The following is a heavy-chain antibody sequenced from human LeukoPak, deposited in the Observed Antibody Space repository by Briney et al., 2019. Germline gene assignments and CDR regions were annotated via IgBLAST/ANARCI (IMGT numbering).Heavy chain of an antibody. V-gene: IGHV1-18*01. Sequence: ASVKVSCRASGYSFTSSAISRVRQAPGQGLEWMGWISVYDANTKYAQKFQGRVTMTTDTSTSIAYMELRSLRSDDTALYYCARDSSTWSEGLNWFDPWGQGTLVTVSS. CDR2: ISVYDANT. D-gene: IGHD6-13*01. CDR3: ARDSSTWSEGLNWFDP. CDR1: GYSFTSSA. J-gene: IGHJ5*02.